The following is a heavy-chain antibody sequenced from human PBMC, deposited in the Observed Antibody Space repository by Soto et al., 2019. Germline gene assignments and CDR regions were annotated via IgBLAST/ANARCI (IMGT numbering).Heavy chain of an antibody. CDR2: IYWDDDK. CDR1: GFSLSTSGVG. J-gene: IGHJ4*02. D-gene: IGHD3-16*01. V-gene: IGHV2-5*02. CDR3: AHELGGLTSRFFDY. Sequence: QITLKESGPTLVKPTQTLTLTCTFSGFSLSTSGVGVGWIRQPPGKALEWLALIYWDDDKRYSPSLKSRLTITKDTSKNQVVLTMTNMDPVDTATYYCAHELGGLTSRFFDYWGQGTLVTVSS.